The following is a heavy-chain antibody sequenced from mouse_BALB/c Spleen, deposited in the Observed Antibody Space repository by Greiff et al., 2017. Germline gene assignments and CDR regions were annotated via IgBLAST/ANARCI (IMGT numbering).Heavy chain of an antibody. CDR2: INPSNGRT. D-gene: IGHD2-14*01. J-gene: IGHJ4*01. V-gene: IGHV1S81*02. CDR1: GYTFTSYW. CDR3: ARSHRYEWSGYAMDD. Sequence: VQLQQPGAELVKPGASVKLSCKASGYTFTSYWMHWVKQRPGQGLEWIGEINPSNGRTNYNEKFKSKATLTVDKSSSTAYMQLSSLTSEDSAVYYCARSHRYEWSGYAMDDWGQGTSVTVSS.